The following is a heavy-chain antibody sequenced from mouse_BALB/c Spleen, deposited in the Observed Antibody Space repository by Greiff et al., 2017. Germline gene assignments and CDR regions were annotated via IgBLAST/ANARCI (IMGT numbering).Heavy chain of an antibody. CDR3: ATKLTGRYFDY. Sequence: QVQLKESGAELVRPGTSVKISCKASGYTFTNYWLGWVKQRPGHGLEWIGDIYPGGGYTNYNEKFKGKATLTADTSSSTAYMQLSSLTSEDSAVYFCATKLTGRYFDYWGQGTTLTVSA. V-gene: IGHV1-63*02. CDR2: IYPGGGYT. J-gene: IGHJ2*01. CDR1: GYTFTNYW. D-gene: IGHD4-1*01.